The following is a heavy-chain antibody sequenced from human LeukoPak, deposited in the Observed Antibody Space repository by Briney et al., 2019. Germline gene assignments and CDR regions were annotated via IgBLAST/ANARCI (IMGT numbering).Heavy chain of an antibody. CDR3: ARHSGLRLGPDY. J-gene: IGHJ4*02. V-gene: IGHV4-39*01. Sequence: PSETLSLTCTVSGGSISSSSYYWGWIRQPPGKGLEWIGGIYYSWSTYYNPSLKSRVTISEDTYNNQFSLELSAVTAAGTTVYFCARHSGLRLGPDYWGQGTLVTVSS. D-gene: IGHD5-12*01. CDR1: GGSISSSSYY. CDR2: IYYSWST.